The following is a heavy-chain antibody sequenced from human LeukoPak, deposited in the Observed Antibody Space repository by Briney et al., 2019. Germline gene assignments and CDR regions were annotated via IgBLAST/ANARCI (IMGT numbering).Heavy chain of an antibody. CDR3: ARALGYSSSWYQA. CDR1: GYSFTSYW. V-gene: IGHV5-51*01. CDR2: IYPGDSDT. J-gene: IGHJ4*02. Sequence: GESLKTSCKGSGYSFTSYWIGWVRQMPGKGLEWMGIIYPGDSDTRYSPSFQGQVTFSADKSISTAYLQWSSLKASDTAIYYCARALGYSSSWYQAWGQGTLVTVSS. D-gene: IGHD6-13*01.